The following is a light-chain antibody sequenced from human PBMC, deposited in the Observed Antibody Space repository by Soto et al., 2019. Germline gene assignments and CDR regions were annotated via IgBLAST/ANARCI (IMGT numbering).Light chain of an antibody. Sequence: EIVLTQSPGTLSLSPGERATLSCRASQSVSSTYLAWYQQKPGQAPRLLIYGASSRATGIPDRFSGGGSGTDFTLTISRVEPEDFAVYYCQQCGSSPWTFGLGTKVDIK. CDR2: GAS. V-gene: IGKV3-20*01. CDR3: QQCGSSPWT. CDR1: QSVSSTY. J-gene: IGKJ1*01.